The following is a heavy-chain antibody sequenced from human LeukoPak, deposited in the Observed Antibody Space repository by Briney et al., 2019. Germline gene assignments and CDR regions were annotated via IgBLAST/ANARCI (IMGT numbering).Heavy chain of an antibody. Sequence: SETLSLTCTVSGGSISSYYWSWIRQPPGKGLERIGYIYYSGSTNYNPSLKIRVTISVATSKNQFSLKLSSVTAADTAVYYCARDSDFWSGYYYMDVWGKGTTVTVSS. CDR1: GGSISSYY. V-gene: IGHV4-59*01. CDR2: IYYSGST. D-gene: IGHD3-3*01. CDR3: ARDSDFWSGYYYMDV. J-gene: IGHJ6*03.